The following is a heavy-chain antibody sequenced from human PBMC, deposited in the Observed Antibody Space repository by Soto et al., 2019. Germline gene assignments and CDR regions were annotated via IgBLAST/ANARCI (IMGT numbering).Heavy chain of an antibody. V-gene: IGHV4-30-4*01. D-gene: IGHD6-19*01. CDR1: GGSISSGDYY. Sequence: SETLSLTCTVSGGSISSGDYYWSWIRQRPGKGLEWIGYIHYSGRTDYNPSLKSRIIMSVDTSKKEFSLKLSSVTAADTACYYCARGSRYSSSYDWFDPWGQGTLVTVSS. CDR3: ARGSRYSSSYDWFDP. J-gene: IGHJ5*02. CDR2: IHYSGRT.